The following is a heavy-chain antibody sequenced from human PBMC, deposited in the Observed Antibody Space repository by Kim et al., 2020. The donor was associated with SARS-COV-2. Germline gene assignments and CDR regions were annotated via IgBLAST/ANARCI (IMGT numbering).Heavy chain of an antibody. V-gene: IGHV4-59*08. CDR3: TRHDPIAGLSHGMGV. Sequence: PSLKSRVTLSIDTSRNQFSLRLTSVTAADTAVYYCTRHDPIAGLSHGMGVWGQGTTVTVSS. J-gene: IGHJ6*02. D-gene: IGHD6-13*01.